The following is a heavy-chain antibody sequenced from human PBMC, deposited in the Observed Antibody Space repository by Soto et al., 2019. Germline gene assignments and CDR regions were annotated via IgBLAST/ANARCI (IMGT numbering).Heavy chain of an antibody. V-gene: IGHV5-51*01. CDR3: ASAYSGYDFGDYYYYGMDV. CDR2: IYPGDSDT. CDR1: GYSFTSYW. D-gene: IGHD5-12*01. J-gene: IGHJ6*02. Sequence: HGESLKISCKGSGYSFTSYWIGWVRQMPGKGLEWMGIIYPGDSDTRYSPSFQGQVTISADKSISTAYLQWSSLKASDTAMYYCASAYSGYDFGDYYYYGMDVWGQGTTVTVSS.